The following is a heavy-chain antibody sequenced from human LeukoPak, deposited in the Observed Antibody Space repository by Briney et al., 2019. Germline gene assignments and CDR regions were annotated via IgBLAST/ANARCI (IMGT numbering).Heavy chain of an antibody. Sequence: SVKVSCKASGGTFSSYAISWVRQAPRQGLEWMGGIIPIFGTANYAQKFQGRVTITTDESTSTAYMELSSLRSEDTAVYYCAREVGYYYDSSGYYHFDYWGQGTLVTVSS. J-gene: IGHJ4*02. D-gene: IGHD3-22*01. CDR1: GGTFSSYA. CDR2: IIPIFGTA. V-gene: IGHV1-69*05. CDR3: AREVGYYYDSSGYYHFDY.